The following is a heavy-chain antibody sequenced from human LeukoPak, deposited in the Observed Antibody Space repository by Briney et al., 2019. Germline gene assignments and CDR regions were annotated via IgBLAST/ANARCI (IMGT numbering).Heavy chain of an antibody. J-gene: IGHJ4*02. D-gene: IGHD3-10*01. V-gene: IGHV3-53*01. CDR2: IFSGGTT. Sequence: PGGSLRLSCAASGFSVSMKYMTWVRQAPGKGLEWVSVIFSGGTTYYADSVKGRFTISRDNAKNSLYLQMNSLRAEDTAVYYCARSAYGSGSFFDYWGQGTLVTVSS. CDR3: ARSAYGSGSFFDY. CDR1: GFSVSMKY.